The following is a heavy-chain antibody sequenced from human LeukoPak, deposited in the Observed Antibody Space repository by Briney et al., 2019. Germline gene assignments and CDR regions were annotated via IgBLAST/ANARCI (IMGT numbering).Heavy chain of an antibody. CDR2: ITSSSSYI. D-gene: IGHD4-17*01. J-gene: IGHJ4*02. CDR3: ARDPSYGDYYFDY. CDR1: GFTFSTYS. V-gene: IGHV3-21*01. Sequence: PGGSLRLSCAASGFTFSTYSMNWVRQAPGKGLEWVSSITSSSSYIYYADSLKGRFTISRDNAKNSLYLQMNSLGAEDTAVYYCARDPSYGDYYFDYWGQGTLVTVSS.